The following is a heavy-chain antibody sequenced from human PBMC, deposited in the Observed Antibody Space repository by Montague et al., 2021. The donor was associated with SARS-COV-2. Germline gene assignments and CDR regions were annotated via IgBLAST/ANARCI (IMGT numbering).Heavy chain of an antibody. D-gene: IGHD3-22*01. CDR2: ISYDGTII. CDR1: GFTFSSYA. V-gene: IGHV3-30*04. J-gene: IGHJ3*02. Sequence: SLRLSCAASGFTFSSYAMQWVRQAPGKGLEWVAVISYDGTIIYYADSVMGRFTTSRDNSKNTLYMEMNSLRAEDTAVYYCARDFVLVGKNYCDSRGDAFDIWGQGTMGSVCS. CDR3: ARDFVLVGKNYCDSRGDAFDI.